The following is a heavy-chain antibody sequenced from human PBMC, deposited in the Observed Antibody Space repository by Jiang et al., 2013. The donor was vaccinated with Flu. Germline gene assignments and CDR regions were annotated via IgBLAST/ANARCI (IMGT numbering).Heavy chain of an antibody. CDR1: GGPSVVTT. CDR2: INHSGST. Sequence: KPSETLSLTCAVYGGPSVVTTGAGSASPQEGLEWIGEINHSGSTNYNPSLKSRVTISVDTSKNQXSLKLSSVTAADTAVYYCARGIRGYYYGSGGNWFDPWGQGTLVTVSS. J-gene: IGHJ5*02. V-gene: IGHV4-34*01. CDR3: ARGIRGYYYGSGGNWFDP. D-gene: IGHD3-10*01.